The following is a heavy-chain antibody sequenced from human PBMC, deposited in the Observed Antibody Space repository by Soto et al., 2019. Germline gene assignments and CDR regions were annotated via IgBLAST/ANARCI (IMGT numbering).Heavy chain of an antibody. CDR3: ARLPRDCNKTSCYYADH. Sequence: GESLKISCRCSGYDFNTNWFGWVRQLPVRGLEWVGIMYPGDSDTRYNPSLQGHVTLSVDVTVSTAFLQWRSLETSDTGMYFCARLPRDCNKTSCYYADHWGQGTQVTVSS. D-gene: IGHD3-3*01. CDR2: MYPGDSDT. J-gene: IGHJ4*02. CDR1: GYDFNTNW. V-gene: IGHV5-51*01.